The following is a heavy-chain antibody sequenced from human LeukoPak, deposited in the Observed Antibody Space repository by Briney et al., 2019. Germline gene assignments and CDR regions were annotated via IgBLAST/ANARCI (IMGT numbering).Heavy chain of an antibody. CDR2: LYTRGST. D-gene: IGHD1-26*01. CDR1: GDSISSGSYY. V-gene: IGHV4-61*02. Sequence: KTSETLSLTCAVSGDSISSGSYYWSWIRQPVGKGLEWIGRLYTRGSTTYNPSLKSRVTISVDTSKNYLSLKLNSVTAADTAVYYCASPGGSLDHDAFDIWGQGTMVTVSS. CDR3: ASPGGSLDHDAFDI. J-gene: IGHJ3*02.